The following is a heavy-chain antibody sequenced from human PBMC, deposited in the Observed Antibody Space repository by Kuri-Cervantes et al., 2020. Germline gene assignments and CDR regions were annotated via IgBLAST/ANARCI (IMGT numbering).Heavy chain of an antibody. CDR2: IKQDGSEK. Sequence: GGSLRLSCAASGFTFSGYWMSWVRQAPGKGLEWVANIKQDGSEKYYVDSVKGRFTISRDNAKNSLYLQMNSLRAEDTAVYFCTNWRGGGDYWGQGTPITVSS. J-gene: IGHJ4*02. CDR3: TNWRGGGDY. D-gene: IGHD3-10*01. CDR1: GFTFSGYW. V-gene: IGHV3-7*01.